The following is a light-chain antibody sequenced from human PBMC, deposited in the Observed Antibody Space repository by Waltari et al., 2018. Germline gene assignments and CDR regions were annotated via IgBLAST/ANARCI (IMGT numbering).Light chain of an antibody. CDR3: QQRSHFYT. CDR2: NAS. CDR1: QSVGRS. V-gene: IGKV3-11*01. Sequence: EIILTQSPVTLSSSPGERATLSCSASQSVGRSLVWYQHKPGHPPRLLIYNASKRATGISDRFSGTGSGTDFTLTISSLEPEDFAVYYCQQRSHFYTFGPGTRVDVK. J-gene: IGKJ3*01.